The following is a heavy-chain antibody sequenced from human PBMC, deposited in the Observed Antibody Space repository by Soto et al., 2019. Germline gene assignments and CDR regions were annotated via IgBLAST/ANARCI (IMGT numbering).Heavy chain of an antibody. CDR2: GSAFYHTT. D-gene: IGHD2-2*01. V-gene: IGHV1-18*01. J-gene: IGHJ3*01. CDR1: GYTFTTYG. CDR3: ARAWFCSRGSCSDLFDV. Sequence: QAQLVQSGTEVKKPGDSVKVSCKASGYTFTTYGISWVRQAPGQGLEWMGWGSAFYHTTVQAQKFQRRVAMNTDASTSTAYMELRSLTPDDTALYYFARAWFCSRGSCSDLFDVWGQGTMITVSS.